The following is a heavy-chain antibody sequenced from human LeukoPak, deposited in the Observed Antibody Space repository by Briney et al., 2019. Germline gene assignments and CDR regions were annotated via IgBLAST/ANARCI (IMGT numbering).Heavy chain of an antibody. Sequence: NTGGSLRLSCAASRFTFSDYYMTWIRQAPGKGLEWVSYISSSGTTIYYADSVKGRFTISRDNAENSLYLQMNSLRAEDTAVYYCARDGYDFWSGYYYFDYWGQGTLVTVSS. V-gene: IGHV3-11*04. J-gene: IGHJ4*02. D-gene: IGHD3-3*01. CDR1: RFTFSDYY. CDR2: ISSSGTTI. CDR3: ARDGYDFWSGYYYFDY.